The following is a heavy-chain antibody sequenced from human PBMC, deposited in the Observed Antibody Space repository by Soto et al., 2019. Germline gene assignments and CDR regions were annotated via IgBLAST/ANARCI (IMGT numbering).Heavy chain of an antibody. Sequence: QITLKESGPTLVKPTQTLTLTCTFSGFSLSTSGVGVGWIRQPPGKALEWLALIYWDDDKRYSPSLKSRLTITKDTSRNQVVLIMTNMDPVDTATYYCAHRLLYSGYEGFHYWGQGILVTVSS. CDR2: IYWDDDK. D-gene: IGHD5-12*01. J-gene: IGHJ4*02. V-gene: IGHV2-5*02. CDR1: GFSLSTSGVG. CDR3: AHRLLYSGYEGFHY.